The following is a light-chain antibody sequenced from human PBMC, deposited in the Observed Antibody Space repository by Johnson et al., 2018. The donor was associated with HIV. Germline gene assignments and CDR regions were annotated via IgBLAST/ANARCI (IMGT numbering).Light chain of an antibody. CDR1: SSNIGKNY. CDR3: GTWNSSLSAHNYV. J-gene: IGLJ1*01. V-gene: IGLV1-51*02. CDR2: KTN. Sequence: QSVLTQPPSVSAAQGQKVTIPCPGSSSNIGKNYLSWYQKPPGTAPKPLIYKTNTRPSGIPDRFSGSQSAQPPTLGLPALQTGDEAAYYCGTWNSSLSAHNYVFGTGTEVTVL.